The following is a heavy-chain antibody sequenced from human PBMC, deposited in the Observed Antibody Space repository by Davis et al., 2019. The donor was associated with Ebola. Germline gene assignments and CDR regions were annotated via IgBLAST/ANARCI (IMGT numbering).Heavy chain of an antibody. V-gene: IGHV5-51*01. Sequence: GESLKISCKGSGYSFTIHWIAWVRQMPGKGLEWMGIIYPGDSDTRYSPSFQGQVTISADKSISTAYLQWSSLKASDTAIYYCARRGRYCDGATCYIFDYWGQGTLVTVSS. J-gene: IGHJ4*02. CDR2: IYPGDSDT. D-gene: IGHD2-15*01. CDR3: ARRGRYCDGATCYIFDY. CDR1: GYSFTIHW.